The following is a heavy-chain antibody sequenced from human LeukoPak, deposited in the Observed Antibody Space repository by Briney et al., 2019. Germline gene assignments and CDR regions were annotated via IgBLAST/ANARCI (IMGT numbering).Heavy chain of an antibody. D-gene: IGHD3-10*01. CDR1: GGSFSGYY. CDR2: INQSGST. CDR3: ARSYSNCFDP. Sequence: SETLSLTCAVYGGSFSGYYWSWIRQPPGEGLEWIGEINQSGSTNYNPSLERRVTMSVDTSKNQVFLKLSSVTAADTAVYYCARSYSNCFDPWGQGTLVTVSS. J-gene: IGHJ5*02. V-gene: IGHV4-34*10.